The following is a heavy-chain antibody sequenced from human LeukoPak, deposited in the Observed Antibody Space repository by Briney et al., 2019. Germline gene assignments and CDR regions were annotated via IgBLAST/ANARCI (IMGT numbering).Heavy chain of an antibody. CDR2: INPSGGST. CDR3: ARVARQVAYYDFWSGYYSLGY. D-gene: IGHD3-3*01. J-gene: IGHJ4*02. CDR1: GGTFSSYA. Sequence: GSSVRVSCKASGGTFSSYAISWVRQAPGQGLEWMGIINPSGGSTSYAQKFQGRVTMTRDTSTSTVYMELSSLRSEDTAVYYCARVARQVAYYDFWSGYYSLGYWGQGTLVTVSS. V-gene: IGHV1-46*01.